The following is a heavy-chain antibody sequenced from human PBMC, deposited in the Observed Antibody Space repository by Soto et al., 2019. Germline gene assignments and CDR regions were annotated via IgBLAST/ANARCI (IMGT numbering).Heavy chain of an antibody. CDR3: ARADVLRFLEWSFDY. V-gene: IGHV4-59*01. CDR2: IYYSGST. D-gene: IGHD3-3*01. Sequence: SETLSLTCTVSGGSISSYYWSWIRQPPGKGLEWIGYIYYSGSTNYNPSLKSRVTISVDTSKNQFSLKLSSVTAADTAVYYCARADVLRFLEWSFDYWGQGTLVTV. CDR1: GGSISSYY. J-gene: IGHJ4*02.